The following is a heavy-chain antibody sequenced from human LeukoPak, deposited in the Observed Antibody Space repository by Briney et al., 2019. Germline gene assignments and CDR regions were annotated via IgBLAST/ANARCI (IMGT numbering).Heavy chain of an antibody. J-gene: IGHJ1*01. CDR2: ISGSGGST. Sequence: GGSLRLSCAASGFTFSSYAMSWVRQAPGKGLEWVSAISGSGGSTYYSDSVKGRFTMSRDNSDNTLTLQMDGLRAEDTAMYYCARHPAGQLRLYGIVIFGPYDHWGQGTLVTVSS. CDR3: ARHPAGQLRLYGIVIFGPYDH. CDR1: GFTFSSYA. V-gene: IGHV3-23*01. D-gene: IGHD3-10*01.